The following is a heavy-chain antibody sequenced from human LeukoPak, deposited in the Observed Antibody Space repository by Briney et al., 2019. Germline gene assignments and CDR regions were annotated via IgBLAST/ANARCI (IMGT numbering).Heavy chain of an antibody. V-gene: IGHV3-7*03. CDR3: ARRNAMDV. CDR2: INRDGSER. J-gene: IGHJ6*02. CDR1: GFTFSNYW. Sequence: GGSLRLSCAASGFTFSNYWMTWVRQAPGKGLEWVANINRDGSERNYVDSVKGRFTISRDDAKSSLYLQMNSLRAEDTAVYYCARRNAMDVWGQGTTVIV.